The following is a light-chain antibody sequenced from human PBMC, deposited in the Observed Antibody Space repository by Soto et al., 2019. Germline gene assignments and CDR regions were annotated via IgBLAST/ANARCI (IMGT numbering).Light chain of an antibody. V-gene: IGLV2-14*01. Sequence: QSALTQPASVSGSPGQSITISCTGTSSDIGAYNYVSWYQQHPGKAPKLMIYEVSNRPSGVSNRFSGSKSGNTASLTISGLQAEDEADHYCSSYTSSSTLPYVFGTGTKVTVL. CDR3: SSYTSSSTLPYV. CDR2: EVS. CDR1: SSDIGAYNY. J-gene: IGLJ1*01.